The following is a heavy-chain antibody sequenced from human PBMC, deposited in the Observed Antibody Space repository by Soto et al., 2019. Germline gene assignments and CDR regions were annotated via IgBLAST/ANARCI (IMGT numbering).Heavy chain of an antibody. CDR1: GFAFSSYA. V-gene: IGHV3-30-3*01. Sequence: QVQLVESGGGVVQPGRSLRLSCAASGFAFSSYAMHWVRQDPGKGLEWVAVISYDGSNKYYADSVKGRFTIARDNSKNTLDLQMNSLRAEDTAVYYCARELSGSGDWGQGTLVTVSS. D-gene: IGHD3-10*01. J-gene: IGHJ4*02. CDR2: ISYDGSNK. CDR3: ARELSGSGD.